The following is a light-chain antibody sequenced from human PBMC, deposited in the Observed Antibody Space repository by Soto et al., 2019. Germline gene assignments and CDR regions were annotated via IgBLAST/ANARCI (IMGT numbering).Light chain of an antibody. CDR2: DAS. CDR3: QQFSSYPLT. V-gene: IGKV3-20*01. Sequence: IVLTLSPGTLSLYQGERATLSCRASQSVSSSYLAWYQQKPGQAPRLLIYDASSRATGIPDRFSGGGSGTDFTLTISRLEPEDFAVYYCQQFSSYPLTFGGGTRWIS. CDR1: QSVSSSY. J-gene: IGKJ4*01.